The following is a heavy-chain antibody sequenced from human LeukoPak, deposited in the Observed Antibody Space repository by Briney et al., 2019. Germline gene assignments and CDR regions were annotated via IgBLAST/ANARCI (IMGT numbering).Heavy chain of an antibody. CDR1: GFPFSDHG. CDR2: ISSTGTYT. CDR3: ARGPTVTTFNAFDI. J-gene: IGHJ3*02. Sequence: GGSLRLSCVGPGFPFSDHGIYWVRQAPGKGLEHVSAISSTGTYTYYANSVRGRFTISRDNSKNTLYLQMGSLRAEDMAVYYCARGPTVTTFNAFDIWGHGTMVTVSS. D-gene: IGHD4-17*01. V-gene: IGHV3-64*01.